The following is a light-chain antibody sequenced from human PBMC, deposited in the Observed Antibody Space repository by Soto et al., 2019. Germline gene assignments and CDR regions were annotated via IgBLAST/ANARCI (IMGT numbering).Light chain of an antibody. Sequence: DVQMTQSPSAMSASVGDRVTITCRASQDISRFVAWFQQKPCQAPERLIYDTSTLHVGVPSRFIGGGSGTEFTLAISGLQPEDFATYYGLQHNSYPYTFGQGTKLEIK. J-gene: IGKJ2*01. CDR1: QDISRF. CDR3: LQHNSYPYT. CDR2: DTS. V-gene: IGKV1-17*03.